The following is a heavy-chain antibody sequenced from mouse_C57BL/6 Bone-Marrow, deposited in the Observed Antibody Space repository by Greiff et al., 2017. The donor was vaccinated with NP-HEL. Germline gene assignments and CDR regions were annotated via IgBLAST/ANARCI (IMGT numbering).Heavy chain of an antibody. J-gene: IGHJ4*01. Sequence: EVQVVESGPGLVKPSQSLSLTCSVTGYSITSGYYWTWIRQFPGNKLEWMGYISYDGSNNYNPSLKNRISITRDTSKNQLFLKLNSVTTEDTATYYCARGVYGNYDYYAMDYWGQGTSVTVSS. CDR3: ARGVYGNYDYYAMDY. V-gene: IGHV3-6*01. D-gene: IGHD2-1*01. CDR1: GYSITSGYY. CDR2: ISYDGSN.